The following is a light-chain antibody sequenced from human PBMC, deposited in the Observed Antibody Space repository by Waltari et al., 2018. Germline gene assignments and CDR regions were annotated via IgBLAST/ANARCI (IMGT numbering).Light chain of an antibody. V-gene: IGKV3-20*01. J-gene: IGKJ4*01. CDR1: QSVSSNS. Sequence: EIVLAQSPGTRSLSPGEGATLSCRASQSVSSNSLAWYQQKYGQAPRLLIYGASSRATGIPDRFSGSGSGTDFTLTISRLEPEDFAVYYCQQHGNSPSPTFGGGTKVEIK. CDR3: QQHGNSPSPT. CDR2: GAS.